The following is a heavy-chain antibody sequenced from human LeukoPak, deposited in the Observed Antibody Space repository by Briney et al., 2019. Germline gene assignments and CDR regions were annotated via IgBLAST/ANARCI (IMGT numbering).Heavy chain of an antibody. J-gene: IGHJ6*02. CDR1: GFTFSSYA. CDR2: TSGSGGST. CDR3: AKDTEDTANYYGMDV. Sequence: GGSLRLSCAASGFTFSSYAMSWVRQAPGKGLEWVSATSGSGGSTYYADSVKGRFTISRDNSKNTLYLQMNSLRAEDTAVYYCAKDTEDTANYYGMDVWGQGTTVTVSS. D-gene: IGHD5-18*01. V-gene: IGHV3-23*01.